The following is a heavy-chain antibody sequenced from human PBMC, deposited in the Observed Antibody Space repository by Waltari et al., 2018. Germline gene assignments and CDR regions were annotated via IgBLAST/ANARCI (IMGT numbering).Heavy chain of an antibody. CDR3: AREVEVGATVGP. Sequence: QVQLVQSGAEVQQPASSVKVSCQASGGTFSSYAISWVRQAPGQGLEWMGGIIPIFGTANYAQKCQGRVTITADESTSTAYMEMSSLSSEDTAVYYCAREVEVGATVGPWGQGTLGTVSS. CDR1: GGTFSSYA. D-gene: IGHD1-26*01. CDR2: IIPIFGTA. V-gene: IGHV1-69*01. J-gene: IGHJ4*02.